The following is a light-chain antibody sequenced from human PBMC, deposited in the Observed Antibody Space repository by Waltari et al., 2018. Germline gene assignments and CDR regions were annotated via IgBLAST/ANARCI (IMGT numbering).Light chain of an antibody. J-gene: IGKJ1*01. CDR1: QRVSSN. CDR2: GAA. V-gene: IGKV3-15*01. CDR3: QHYNNWPHWT. Sequence: EIVMTQSPATMSVSPGERATLSCRASQRVSSNLAWYQQKRGQAPRLLIYGAATRAAGIPARFSGSGSGTAFTLTISSLQSEDFAVYYCQHYNNWPHWTFGQGTKVEIK.